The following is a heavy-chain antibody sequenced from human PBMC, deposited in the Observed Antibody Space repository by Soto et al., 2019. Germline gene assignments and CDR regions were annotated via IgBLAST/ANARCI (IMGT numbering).Heavy chain of an antibody. D-gene: IGHD1-26*01. CDR1: GFSFSSYF. J-gene: IGHJ6*02. CDR2: VPGDGSRA. V-gene: IGHV3-74*01. CDR3: ARENWYSLDV. Sequence: EVQLVESGGGSVQPGGSLRLSCAASGFSFSSYFMAWVRQAPGEGLVSVSHVPGDGSRASYADSVRGRFTISRDNAKNTLYLQMYRLRDEDTAIYYCARENWYSLDVWGQGTTVTVSS.